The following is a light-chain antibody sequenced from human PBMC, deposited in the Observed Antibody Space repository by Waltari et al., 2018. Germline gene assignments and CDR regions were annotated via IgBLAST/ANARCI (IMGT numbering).Light chain of an antibody. Sequence: DIQMTQSPPTLSASVGDRVTITCRASQSINSWLAWYQQKPGKAPNLLIYKASSLESGVPSRFSVSASGTEFTLTISSLQPDDFATYYCQQYNNYPWTFGQGTKVEI. CDR1: QSINSW. CDR2: KAS. CDR3: QQYNNYPWT. V-gene: IGKV1-5*03. J-gene: IGKJ1*01.